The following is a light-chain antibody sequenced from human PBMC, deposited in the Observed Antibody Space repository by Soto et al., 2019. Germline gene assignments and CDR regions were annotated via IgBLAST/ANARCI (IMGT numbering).Light chain of an antibody. J-gene: IGLJ1*01. CDR3: SAYTTSSTVV. CDR1: SSDIGYYNY. V-gene: IGLV2-14*03. Sequence: PASVSGYPGQSITISCTGTSSDIGYYNYVSWYQQHPGKAPKVMIYDVSNRPSGVSNRFSGSKSANTASLTISGLQAEDEADYHCSAYTTSSTVVFGSGTKVTVL. CDR2: DVS.